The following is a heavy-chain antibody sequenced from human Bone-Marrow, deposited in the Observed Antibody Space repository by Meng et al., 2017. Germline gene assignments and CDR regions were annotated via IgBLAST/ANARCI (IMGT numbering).Heavy chain of an antibody. CDR3: ARKAGNCISTTCYSLDY. Sequence: SVKVSCKALGGIFSNYVIGWVRQAPGQGLEWMGGINAVFGTTNYAQKFQDRVTITSDESTSTVYMELTRLTSEDTAVCFCARKAGNCISTTCYSLDYWGQGTLVTVSS. CDR2: INAVFGTT. D-gene: IGHD2-2*01. CDR1: GGIFSNYV. V-gene: IGHV1-69*13. J-gene: IGHJ4*02.